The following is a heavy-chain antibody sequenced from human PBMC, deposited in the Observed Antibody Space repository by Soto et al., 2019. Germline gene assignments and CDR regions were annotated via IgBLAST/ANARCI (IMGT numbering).Heavy chain of an antibody. CDR1: GDSMSDYY. V-gene: IGHV4-59*01. CDR2: IYYSGST. D-gene: IGHD6-13*01. J-gene: IGHJ4*02. CDR3: KRVSFIRTGIFEN. Sequence: SETLSLTCTVSGDSMSDYYWSWIRQPPGKGLEWIGYIYYSGSTRYNPSLKNRVTISLDNSKNHFSLKLSPVTAADTAVYYCKRVSFIRTGIFENWGQGILVTASS.